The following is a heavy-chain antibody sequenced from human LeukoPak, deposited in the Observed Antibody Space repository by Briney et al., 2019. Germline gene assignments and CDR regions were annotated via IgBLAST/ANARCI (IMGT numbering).Heavy chain of an antibody. CDR3: AKGSYGDYLDY. CDR2: ISYDGSNK. J-gene: IGHJ4*02. Sequence: GGSLRLSCAASGFTFSRYGMHGVRQAPGKGLEWVAVISYDGSNKYYADSVKGRFTISRDNSKNTLYLQMNSLRAEDTAVYYCAKGSYGDYLDYWGQGTLVTVSS. D-gene: IGHD4-17*01. CDR1: GFTFSRYG. V-gene: IGHV3-30*18.